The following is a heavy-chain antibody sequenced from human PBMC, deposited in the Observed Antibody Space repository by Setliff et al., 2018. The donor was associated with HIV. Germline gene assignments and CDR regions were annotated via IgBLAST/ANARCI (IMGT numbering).Heavy chain of an antibody. CDR3: AVDRHAFDI. V-gene: IGHV7-4-1*02. CDR1: GDTFINYA. J-gene: IGHJ3*02. D-gene: IGHD5-12*01. CDR2: IHTEQGFP. Sequence: ASVKVSCKASGDTFINYAINWLRQAPGRGLEWMGWIHTEQGFPMYAQGFTGRFVFSLDPSVNTAYLQINSLTPDDGGVYYCAVDRHAFDIWGQGTVVTVSS.